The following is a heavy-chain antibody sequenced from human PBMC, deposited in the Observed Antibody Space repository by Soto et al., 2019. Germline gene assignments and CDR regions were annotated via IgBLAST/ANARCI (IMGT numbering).Heavy chain of an antibody. CDR1: GYTFTSYG. CDR2: ISPLKGRT. CDR3: AMDYGDRPEYFKH. D-gene: IGHD4-17*01. J-gene: IGHJ1*01. Sequence: QVQLVQSGPDLKRPGASMKVSCKASGYTFTSYGISWVRQAPGQGLEWMAWISPLKGRTQYSQKAQGRVTLSTDTSSITAYMETTTLRVDDTAVYYCAMDYGDRPEYFKHWGQGTLVTVS. V-gene: IGHV1-18*04.